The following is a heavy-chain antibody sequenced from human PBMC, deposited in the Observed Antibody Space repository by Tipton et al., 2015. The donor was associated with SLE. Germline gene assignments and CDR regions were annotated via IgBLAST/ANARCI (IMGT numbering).Heavy chain of an antibody. CDR1: GGSIYNSSLY. V-gene: IGHV4-39*07. J-gene: IGHJ5*02. CDR2: VDHLGRT. CDR3: ARGQLGGSGDL. Sequence: TLSLTCTVSGGSIYNSSLYWAWIRQAPGKGLEWIGEVDHLGRTKYNSSLKTRVSMSVDTSKDQFSLRLSSVTAADTAVYYCARGQLGGSGDLWGQGTLVTVS. D-gene: IGHD6-6*01.